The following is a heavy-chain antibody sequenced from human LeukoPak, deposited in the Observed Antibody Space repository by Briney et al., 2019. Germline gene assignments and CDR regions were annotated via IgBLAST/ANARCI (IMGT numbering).Heavy chain of an antibody. CDR1: GFTFSSYW. Sequence: GGSLGLSCAASGFTFSSYWMHWVRQAPGKGLVWVSRINSDGSSTSYADSVKGRFTISRDNAKNTLYLQMNSLRAEDTAVYYCASAIAVAGQVGFDYWGQGTLVTVSS. CDR2: INSDGSST. CDR3: ASAIAVAGQVGFDY. V-gene: IGHV3-74*01. D-gene: IGHD6-19*01. J-gene: IGHJ4*02.